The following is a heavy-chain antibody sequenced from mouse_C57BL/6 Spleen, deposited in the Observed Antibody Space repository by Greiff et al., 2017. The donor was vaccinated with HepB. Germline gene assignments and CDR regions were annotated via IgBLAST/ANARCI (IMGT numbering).Heavy chain of an antibody. J-gene: IGHJ2*01. CDR1: GFTFSSYG. CDR2: ISSGGSYT. CDR3: ARQLGYFDY. D-gene: IGHD4-1*01. Sequence: EVKLVESGGDLVKPGGSLKLSCAASGFTFSSYGMSWVRQTPDKRLEWVATISSGGSYTYYPDSVKGRFTISRDKAKNTLYLQMSSLKSEDTAMYYCARQLGYFDYWGQGTTLTVSS. V-gene: IGHV5-6*01.